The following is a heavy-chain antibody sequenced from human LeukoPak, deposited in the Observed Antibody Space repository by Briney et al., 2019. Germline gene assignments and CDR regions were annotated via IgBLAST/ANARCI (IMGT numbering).Heavy chain of an antibody. CDR3: AKGSSSYYDILTGYYVKYYFDY. J-gene: IGHJ4*02. CDR1: GFTFSSYN. Sequence: SGGSLRLSCAASGFTFSSYNINWVRQAPGKGLEWVSYISSSRRTISYADSVKGRFTISRDNSKNTLYLQMNSLRAEDTAVYYCAKGSSSYYDILTGYYVKYYFDYWGQGTLVTVSS. D-gene: IGHD3-9*01. CDR2: ISSSRRTI. V-gene: IGHV3-48*01.